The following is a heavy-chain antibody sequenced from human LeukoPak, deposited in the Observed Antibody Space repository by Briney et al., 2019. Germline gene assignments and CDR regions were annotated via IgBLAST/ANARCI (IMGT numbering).Heavy chain of an antibody. D-gene: IGHD4-17*01. J-gene: IGHJ4*02. V-gene: IGHV3-53*01. CDR1: GFTFSRYY. CDR2: IYSGGST. Sequence: PGGSLRLSCAASGFTFSRYYMSWVRQAPGKGLEWVSVIYSGGSTYYADSVKGRFTISRDNSKNTLYLQMNSLRAEDTAVYYCARVTDYGYPDYWGQGTLVTVSS. CDR3: ARVTDYGYPDY.